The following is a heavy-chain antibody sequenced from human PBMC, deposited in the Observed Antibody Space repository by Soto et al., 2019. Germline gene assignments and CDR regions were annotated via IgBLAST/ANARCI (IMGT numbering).Heavy chain of an antibody. V-gene: IGHV4-59*08. Sequence: SETLSLTCTVSGGSISSYHWSWIRQPPGKGLEWIGYIYYSGGTNYNPSLKSRVTISVDTSKNQFSLKLSSVTAADTAVYYCARQVGNYSDYWGQGTLVTVSS. CDR2: IYYSGGT. CDR3: ARQVGNYSDY. CDR1: GGSISSYH. J-gene: IGHJ4*02. D-gene: IGHD1-26*01.